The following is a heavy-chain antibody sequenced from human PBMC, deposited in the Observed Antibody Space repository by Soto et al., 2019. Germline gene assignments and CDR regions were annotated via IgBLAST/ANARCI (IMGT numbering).Heavy chain of an antibody. CDR3: ARARADVAPNWFDP. Sequence: QVLLVQSGAEVTKPGASVRVSCKASGYTFTAYYIHRVRQAPGQGLQWMGWINPNSGATSFAQKFQGWVNVTRETSITTVYMELNRLISDDTAVYYCARARADVAPNWFDPWGQGTLVTVSS. CDR2: INPNSGAT. V-gene: IGHV1-2*04. CDR1: GYTFTAYY. D-gene: IGHD5-12*01. J-gene: IGHJ5*02.